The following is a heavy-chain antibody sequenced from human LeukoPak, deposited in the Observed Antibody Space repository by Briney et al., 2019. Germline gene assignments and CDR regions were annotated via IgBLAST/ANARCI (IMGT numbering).Heavy chain of an antibody. CDR2: IIPIFGTA. V-gene: IGHV1-69*13. D-gene: IGHD4-23*01. CDR1: GGTFSSYA. J-gene: IGHJ4*02. CDR3: ARLNPVVTGRGFDY. Sequence: PRASVKVSCKASGGTFSSYAISWVRQAPGQGLEWMGGIIPIFGTANYAQKFQGRVTITADESTSTAYMELSSLRSEDTAVYYCARLNPVVTGRGFDYWGQGTLVTVSS.